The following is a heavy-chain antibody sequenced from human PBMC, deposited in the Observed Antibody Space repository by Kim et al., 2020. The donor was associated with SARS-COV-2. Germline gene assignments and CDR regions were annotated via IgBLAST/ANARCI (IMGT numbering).Heavy chain of an antibody. CDR3: ARHDKSAIAVAGTLGLLIDY. CDR2: IYYSGST. V-gene: IGHV4-39*01. Sequence: SETLSLTCTVSGGSISSSSYYLGWIRQPPGKGLEWIGSIYYSGSTYYNPSLKSRVTISVDTSKNQFSLKLSSVTAADTAVYYCARHDKSAIAVAGTLGLLIDYWGQGTLVTVSS. D-gene: IGHD6-19*01. CDR1: GGSISSSSYY. J-gene: IGHJ4*02.